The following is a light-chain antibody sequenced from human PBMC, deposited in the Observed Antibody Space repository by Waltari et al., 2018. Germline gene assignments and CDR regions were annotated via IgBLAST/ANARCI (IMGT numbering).Light chain of an antibody. V-gene: IGLV1-40*01. Sequence: QSVLTQPPSVSGAPGQRVTISCTGSSSNIGAGYDIHWYQLLPGTAPKRLIYGNNNRPSGVPDRFSGSKSGTSASLAITGLQAEDETDYYCQSYDSSLSGNVVFGGGTKLTVL. J-gene: IGLJ2*01. CDR1: SSNIGAGYD. CDR3: QSYDSSLSGNVV. CDR2: GNN.